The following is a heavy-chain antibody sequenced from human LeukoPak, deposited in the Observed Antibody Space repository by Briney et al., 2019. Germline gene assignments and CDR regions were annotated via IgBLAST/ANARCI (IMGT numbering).Heavy chain of an antibody. CDR1: GFTFSSYE. D-gene: IGHD1-26*01. V-gene: IGHV3-48*03. CDR2: ISSSGSTI. CDR3: AREEYSGSYPLGY. Sequence: PGGSLRLSCAASGFTFSSYEMNWVRQAPGKGLEWVSYISSSGSTIYYADSVKGRFTISRDNAKNSLYLQMNSLRAEDTAVYYCAREEYSGSYPLGYWGQGTLVTVSS. J-gene: IGHJ4*02.